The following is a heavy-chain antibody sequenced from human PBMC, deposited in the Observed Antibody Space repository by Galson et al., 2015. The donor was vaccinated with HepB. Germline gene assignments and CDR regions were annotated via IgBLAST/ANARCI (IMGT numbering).Heavy chain of an antibody. J-gene: IGHJ4*02. CDR2: IRSKTTNYAT. CDR3: VRSGDFSGYSSR. CDR1: GFTFSGSA. D-gene: IGHD6-13*01. Sequence: SLRLSCAASGFTFSGSAIHWVRQASGKGPEWIGHIRSKTTNYATLYVSSLKGRFTISRDDSKNVAYLHMRSLRTDDTAVYYCVRSGDFSGYSSRWGQGTLVTVSS. V-gene: IGHV3-73*01.